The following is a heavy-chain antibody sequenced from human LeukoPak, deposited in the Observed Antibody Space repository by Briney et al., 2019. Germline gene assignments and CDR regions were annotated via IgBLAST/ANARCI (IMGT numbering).Heavy chain of an antibody. CDR3: ARRYYDSSGYRY. CDR1: GGSISSYY. Sequence: PSETLSLTCTVSGGSISSYYWSWIRQPPGKGLEWIGYIYYSGSTNYNPSLKSRVTISVDTSKNQFSLKLSSVTAADTAVYYCARRYYDSSGYRYWGQGTLVTVST. V-gene: IGHV4-59*12. J-gene: IGHJ4*02. CDR2: IYYSGST. D-gene: IGHD3-22*01.